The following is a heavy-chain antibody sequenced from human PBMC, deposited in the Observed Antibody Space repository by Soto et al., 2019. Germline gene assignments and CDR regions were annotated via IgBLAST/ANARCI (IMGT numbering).Heavy chain of an antibody. CDR3: ASRPIVVVAASGVSKFDP. Sequence: SETLSLTCAVSGGSISSGGYSWSWIRQPPGKGLEWIGSIYYSGSTYYNPSLKSRVTISVDTSKNQFSLKLSSVTAADTAVYYCASRPIVVVAASGVSKFDPWGQGTLVTVSS. CDR2: IYYSGST. J-gene: IGHJ5*02. D-gene: IGHD2-15*01. CDR1: GGSISSGGYS. V-gene: IGHV4-30-2*03.